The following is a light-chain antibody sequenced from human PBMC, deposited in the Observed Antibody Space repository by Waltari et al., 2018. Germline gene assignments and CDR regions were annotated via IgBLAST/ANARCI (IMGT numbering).Light chain of an antibody. J-gene: IGKJ4*01. CDR2: AAS. CDR3: LQHNSYPLT. Sequence: DIQMTQAPSSLSASVGDTVTITCRASQDISSYLNWFQQKPGKAPKLLIYAASSLESGVPSRFSGSGSGTEFTLIISSLQPEDFATYYCLQHNSYPLTFGGGTNVEIK. CDR1: QDISSY. V-gene: IGKV1-17*01.